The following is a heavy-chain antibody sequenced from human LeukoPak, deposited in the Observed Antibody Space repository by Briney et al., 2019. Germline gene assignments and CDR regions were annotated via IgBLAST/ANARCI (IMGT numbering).Heavy chain of an antibody. CDR2: IIPIFGTA. D-gene: IGHD5-12*01. CDR1: GGTFSSYA. V-gene: IGHV1-69*05. CDR3: ARALVDIVATTHYYYYYMDV. Sequence: ASVKVSCKASGGTFSSYAISWVRQAPGQGLEWMGGIIPIFGTANYAQKFQGRVTITTDESTSTAYMELSSLRSEDTAVYYCARALVDIVATTHYYYYYMDVWGKGTTVTVSS. J-gene: IGHJ6*03.